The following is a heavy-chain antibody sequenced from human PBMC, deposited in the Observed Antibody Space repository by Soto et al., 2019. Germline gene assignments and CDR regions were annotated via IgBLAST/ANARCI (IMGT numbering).Heavy chain of an antibody. CDR2: ISYDGSNK. V-gene: IGHV3-30-3*01. CDR3: ASPLWRDDYNWGYFDL. D-gene: IGHD4-4*01. Sequence: QVQLVESGGGVVQPGRSLRLSCAASGFTFSSYAMHWVRQAPGKGLEWVAVISYDGSNKYYADSVKGRFTISRDNSKNXQYLQMNSLRAEDTAVYYCASPLWRDDYNWGYFDLWGRGTLVTVSS. CDR1: GFTFSSYA. J-gene: IGHJ2*01.